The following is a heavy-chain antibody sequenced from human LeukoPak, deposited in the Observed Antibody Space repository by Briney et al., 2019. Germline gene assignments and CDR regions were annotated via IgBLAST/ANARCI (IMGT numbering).Heavy chain of an antibody. J-gene: IGHJ2*01. D-gene: IGHD5-18*01. CDR1: GFTFSSYW. Sequence: GGSLRLSCAASGFTFSSYWMSWVRQAPGKGLEWVANIKKDGSEKYYVDSVKGRFTISRDNSKNTLYLQMNSLRAEDTAVYYCAKDTASSWWYFDLWGRGTLVTVSS. CDR2: IKKDGSEK. CDR3: AKDTASSWWYFDL. V-gene: IGHV3-7*03.